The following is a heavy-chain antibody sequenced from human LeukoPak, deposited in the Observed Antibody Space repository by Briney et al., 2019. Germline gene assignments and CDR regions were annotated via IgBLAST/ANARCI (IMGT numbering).Heavy chain of an antibody. CDR2: IYSGGST. CDR3: ARDVRDGYSDY. J-gene: IGHJ4*02. Sequence: PGGSLRLSCAASGLTVSSNYMSWVRQAPGKGLEWVSVIYSGGSTYHADSVKGRFTISRDNSKNTLYLQMNSLRDEDTAVYYCARDVRDGYSDYWGQGTLVTVSS. V-gene: IGHV3-53*01. D-gene: IGHD5-24*01. CDR1: GLTVSSNY.